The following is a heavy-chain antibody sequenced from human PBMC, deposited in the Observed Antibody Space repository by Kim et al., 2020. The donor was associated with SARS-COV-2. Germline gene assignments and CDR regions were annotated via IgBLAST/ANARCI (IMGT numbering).Heavy chain of an antibody. CDR2: IYHSGST. V-gene: IGHV4-38-2*02. CDR1: GYSISSGYY. CDR3: ARDGGSRTYYGMDV. D-gene: IGHD6-13*01. Sequence: SETLSLTCTVSGYSISSGYYWGWIRQPPGTGLEWIGSIYHSGSTYYNPSLKSRVTISVDTSKNQFSLKLSSVTAADTAVYYCARDGGSRTYYGMDVWGQGTTVTVSS. J-gene: IGHJ6*02.